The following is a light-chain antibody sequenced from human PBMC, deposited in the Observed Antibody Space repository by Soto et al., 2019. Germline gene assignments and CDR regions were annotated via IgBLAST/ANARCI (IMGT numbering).Light chain of an antibody. CDR2: DAY. Sequence: EVVLTQSPVTLSLSTGERATLSCRASQSFRGLLAWYQQKPGQAPRLLIYDAYNRATGIPPRFSGSGSGTDFTLTISSLEPEDSAVYYCQQRHMWPITFGKGKRLEIK. CDR1: QSFRGL. CDR3: QQRHMWPIT. J-gene: IGKJ5*01. V-gene: IGKV3-11*01.